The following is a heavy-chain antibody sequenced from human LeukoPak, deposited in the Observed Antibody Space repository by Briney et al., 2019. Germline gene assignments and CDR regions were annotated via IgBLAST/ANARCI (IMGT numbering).Heavy chain of an antibody. D-gene: IGHD2-2*01. CDR2: IYYSGST. CDR3: AVVGFCSSTSCYFYGMDV. V-gene: IGHV4-39*02. J-gene: IGHJ6*02. CDR1: GGSISSSSYC. Sequence: SETLSLTCTVSGGSISSSSYCWGWLRQPPGKGLEWIVSIYYSGSTYYNPSLKSRLPISLVTSTIHSSLNLSSLTAAATAVSYCAVVGFCSSTSCYFYGMDVWGQGPTVPVSS.